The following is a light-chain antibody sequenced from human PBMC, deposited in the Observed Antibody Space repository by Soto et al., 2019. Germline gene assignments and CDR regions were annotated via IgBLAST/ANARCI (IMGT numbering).Light chain of an antibody. CDR2: DVS. CDR3: SSYTSSSIHYV. J-gene: IGLJ1*01. CDR1: SSDVGGYNY. V-gene: IGLV2-14*01. Sequence: SVLTQPASVSGSRGQSITISCPGTSSDVGGYNYVSWYQQHPGKAPKLMIYDVSNRPSGVSNRFSGSKSGNTASLTISGLQAEDEADYYCSSYTSSSIHYVFGTGTKVTVL.